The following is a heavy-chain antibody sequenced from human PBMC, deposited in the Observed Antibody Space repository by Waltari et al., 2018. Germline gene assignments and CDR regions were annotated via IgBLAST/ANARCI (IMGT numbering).Heavy chain of an antibody. V-gene: IGHV1-2*06. J-gene: IGHJ4*02. D-gene: IGHD3-3*01. CDR2: INPNSGGT. Sequence: QVQLVQSGAEVKKPGASVKVSCKASGYTFTGYYMHWVRQAPGQGLEWIVRINPNSGGTNYAQKFQGRVTMTRDTSISTAYMELSRLRSDDTAVYYCARVRFWSGYSANFDYWGQGTLVTVSS. CDR1: GYTFTGYY. CDR3: ARVRFWSGYSANFDY.